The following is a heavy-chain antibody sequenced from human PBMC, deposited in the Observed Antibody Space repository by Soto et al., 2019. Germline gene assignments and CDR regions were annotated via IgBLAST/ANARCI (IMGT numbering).Heavy chain of an antibody. V-gene: IGHV3-48*03. J-gene: IGHJ6*02. D-gene: IGHD2-21*01. CDR3: ARYAFEIYSQFGLDV. Sequence: QPGGSLRLSCAASGFSFSDYEMNWVRQTPGKGLEWLSYISSSGGTIKYADSVKGRFTISRDNAKNALYLQMHSLRAEDLSVYYWARYAFEIYSQFGLDVWGQGTAVTVSS. CDR1: GFSFSDYE. CDR2: ISSSGGTI.